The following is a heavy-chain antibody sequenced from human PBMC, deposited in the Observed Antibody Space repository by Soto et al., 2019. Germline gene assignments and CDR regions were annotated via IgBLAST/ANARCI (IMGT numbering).Heavy chain of an antibody. V-gene: IGHV3-21*01. CDR3: ARDLSKGPSDGMDV. D-gene: IGHD4-4*01. CDR2: ISSSSSYI. CDR1: GFTFSSYS. Sequence: EVQLVESGGGLVKPGGSLRLSCAASGFTFSSYSMNWVRQAPGKGLVWVSSISSSSSYIYYADSVKGRFTISRDNAKNPLYLQMNSLRAEDTAVYYCARDLSKGPSDGMDVWGQGTTVTVSS. J-gene: IGHJ6*02.